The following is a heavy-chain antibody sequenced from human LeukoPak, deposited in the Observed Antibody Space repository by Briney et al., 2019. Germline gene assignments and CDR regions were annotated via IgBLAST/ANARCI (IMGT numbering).Heavy chain of an antibody. CDR1: GGSISSYY. D-gene: IGHD6-6*01. J-gene: IGHJ5*02. CDR2: IYYSVST. CDR3: ARASRRGKSIAALHGGFDP. V-gene: IGHV4-59*01. Sequence: SETLSLTCTVSGGSISSYYWSWIRQPPGKGLEWIGYIYYSVSTNYNPSLKSRVTISVDTSKNQFSLKLSSVTAADTAVYYCARASRRGKSIAALHGGFDPWGQGTLVTVSS.